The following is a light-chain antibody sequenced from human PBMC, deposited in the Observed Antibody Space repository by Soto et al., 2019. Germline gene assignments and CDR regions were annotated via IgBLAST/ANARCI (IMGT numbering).Light chain of an antibody. Sequence: QSALTQPPSASGTPGQRVTITCSGGSSNIGSNTVNWYRQLPGTAPKVLIQRDNQRPSGVPDRVSGSKSGTSASLAISGLQSEDEADYHCAAWDDSLNGWVFGGGTKLIVL. CDR3: AAWDDSLNGWV. CDR1: SSNIGSNT. CDR2: RDN. J-gene: IGLJ3*02. V-gene: IGLV1-44*01.